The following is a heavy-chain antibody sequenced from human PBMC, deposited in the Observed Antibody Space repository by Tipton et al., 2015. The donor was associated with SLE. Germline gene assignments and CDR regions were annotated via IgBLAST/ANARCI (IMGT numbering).Heavy chain of an antibody. CDR3: ARDAPYYDFFPYGMDV. CDR1: GYTFTSYG. D-gene: IGHD3-3*01. J-gene: IGHJ6*02. Sequence: QSGAEVKKPGASVKVSCKASGYTFTSYGISWVRQAPGQGLEWMGWISAYNGNTNYAQKFQGRVTMTTDTSTSTAYMELRSLRSDDSAVYYCARDAPYYDFFPYGMDVWGQGTTVTVSS. V-gene: IGHV1-18*01. CDR2: ISAYNGNT.